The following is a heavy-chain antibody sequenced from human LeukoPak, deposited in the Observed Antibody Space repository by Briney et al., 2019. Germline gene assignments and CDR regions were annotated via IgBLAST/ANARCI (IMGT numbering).Heavy chain of an antibody. J-gene: IGHJ5*02. CDR2: INHSGST. Sequence: SETLSLTCAVYGGSFSGYYWSWIRQPPGKGLEWIGEINHSGSTDYNPSLKSRVTISVDTSKNQFSLKLSFVTAADTAVYYCARGYSSGWYSSRNWFDPWGQGTLVTVSS. V-gene: IGHV4-34*01. CDR1: GGSFSGYY. D-gene: IGHD6-19*01. CDR3: ARGYSSGWYSSRNWFDP.